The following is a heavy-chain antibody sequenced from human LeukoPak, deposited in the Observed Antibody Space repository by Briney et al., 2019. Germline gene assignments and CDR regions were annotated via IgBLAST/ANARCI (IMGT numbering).Heavy chain of an antibody. D-gene: IGHD2-15*01. V-gene: IGHV3-7*05. J-gene: IGHJ4*02. CDR2: INQDGSEE. CDR1: GFTFSNYW. Sequence: GGSLRLSCAASGFTFSNYWMSWVRQAPGKGLEWVANINQDGSEEYYVDSVKGRFTISRDNAKNSLYLQMNSLRAEDTAVYYCAKEFCSGGSCNLDYWGQGTLVTVSS. CDR3: AKEFCSGGSCNLDY.